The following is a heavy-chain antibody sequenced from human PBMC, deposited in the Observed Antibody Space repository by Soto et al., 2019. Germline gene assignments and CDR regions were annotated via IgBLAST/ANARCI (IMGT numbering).Heavy chain of an antibody. CDR1: GGSISSGNYY. J-gene: IGHJ4*02. CDR2: IYYGAST. CDR3: ARRDGTTSPFDN. D-gene: IGHD1-7*01. V-gene: IGHV4-31*03. Sequence: QVQLQESGPGLVKPSQTLSLTCTVSGGSISSGNYYWSWIRQHPGKGLEWIGYIYYGASTYYNPSLKSRITISVDTSKNQFSLKLSSVTAADTAVYYCARRDGTTSPFDNWGQGTLVTVSS.